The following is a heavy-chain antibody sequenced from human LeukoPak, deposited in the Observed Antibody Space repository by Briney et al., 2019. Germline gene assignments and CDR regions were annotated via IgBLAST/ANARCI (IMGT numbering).Heavy chain of an antibody. CDR3: ARGGWRLDY. Sequence: SETLSLTCTVSGGSISSYYWSWIRQPPGKGLEWIGYIYYTGTTNYNPSLKSRVTIVDTSKNQFSLKLSSVTAADTAVYYCARGGWRLDYWGEGTLVTLSS. V-gene: IGHV4-59*01. CDR2: IYYTGTT. D-gene: IGHD2-15*01. CDR1: GGSISSYY. J-gene: IGHJ4*02.